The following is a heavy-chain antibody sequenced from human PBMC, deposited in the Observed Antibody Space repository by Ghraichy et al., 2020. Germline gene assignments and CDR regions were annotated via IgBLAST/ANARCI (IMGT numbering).Heavy chain of an antibody. Sequence: SGPTLVKPTQTLTLTCTFSGFSLSTSGVGVGWIRQPPGKALELLAVIYWNDDKRYSPSLKSRLTITKDTSKNQVVLTMTNMDPGDTATYYCAGALRYPSYFDYWGQGNLVTVSS. CDR1: GFSLSTSGVG. CDR2: IYWNDDK. CDR3: AGALRYPSYFDY. V-gene: IGHV2-5*01. D-gene: IGHD1-14*01. J-gene: IGHJ4*02.